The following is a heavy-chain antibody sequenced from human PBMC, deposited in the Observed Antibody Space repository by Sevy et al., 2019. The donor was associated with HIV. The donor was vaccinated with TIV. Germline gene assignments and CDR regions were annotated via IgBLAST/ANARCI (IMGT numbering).Heavy chain of an antibody. V-gene: IGHV3-15*01. CDR2: IKSEIDGGTT. D-gene: IGHD3-10*01. Sequence: GGCLRLSCAGSGFTFNNAWMSWVRQAPGKGLEWVGRIKSEIDGGTTDYAAPVKGRFTISRDDSKNTLFLQMNSLKTEDTAVYYCTRGIWFGEFSAYYFDSWGQGTLVTVSS. CDR1: GFTFNNAW. J-gene: IGHJ4*02. CDR3: TRGIWFGEFSAYYFDS.